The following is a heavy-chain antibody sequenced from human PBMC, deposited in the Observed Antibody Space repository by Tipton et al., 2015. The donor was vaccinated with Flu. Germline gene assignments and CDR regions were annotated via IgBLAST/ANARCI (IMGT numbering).Heavy chain of an antibody. V-gene: IGHV4-38-2*01. Sequence: LRLSCSVSGDSIGSPYFWGWIRQTPGKGLEWIGNVRQAGSTYYNPSLRSRVTISLDRPKNQFSLRLTSVTAADTAVYYCARYNCSSISCYIDYWGQGTLVTVSS. J-gene: IGHJ4*02. CDR1: GDSIGSPYF. CDR2: VRQAGST. D-gene: IGHD2-2*02. CDR3: ARYNCSSISCYIDY.